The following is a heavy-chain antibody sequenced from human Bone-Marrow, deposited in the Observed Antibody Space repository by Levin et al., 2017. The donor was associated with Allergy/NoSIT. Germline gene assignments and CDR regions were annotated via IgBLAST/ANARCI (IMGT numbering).Heavy chain of an antibody. CDR1: GYTFTSYG. V-gene: IGHV1-18*01. CDR2: ISAYNGNT. Sequence: GESLKISCKASGYTFTSYGISWVRQAPGQGLEWMGWISAYNGNTNYAQKLQGRVTMTTDTSTSTAYMELRSLRSDDTAVYYCARDFDNWDGSDYGMDGWGQGTTVTVSS. J-gene: IGHJ6*02. D-gene: IGHD1-20*01. CDR3: ARDFDNWDGSDYGMDG.